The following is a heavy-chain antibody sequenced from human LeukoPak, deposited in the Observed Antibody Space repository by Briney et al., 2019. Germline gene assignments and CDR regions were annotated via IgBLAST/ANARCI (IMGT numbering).Heavy chain of an antibody. Sequence: SETLSLTCAVYGGSFSGYYWSWIRQPLGKGLEWIGEINHSGSANYNPSLKSRVTISVDTSKNQFSLKLSSVTAADTAVYYCARGPTRGYSYGYQRLKSGHFDYWGQGTLVTVSS. V-gene: IGHV4-34*01. CDR3: ARGPTRGYSYGYQRLKSGHFDY. CDR1: GGSFSGYY. CDR2: INHSGSA. D-gene: IGHD5-18*01. J-gene: IGHJ4*02.